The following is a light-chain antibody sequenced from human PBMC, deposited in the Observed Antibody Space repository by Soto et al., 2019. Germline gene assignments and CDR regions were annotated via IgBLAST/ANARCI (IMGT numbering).Light chain of an antibody. J-gene: IGLJ1*01. CDR3: CSYAGRSYV. CDR1: SSDVGGYNY. Sequence: QSALTQPRSVSGSPGQSVTISCTGTSSDVGGYNYVSWYQQHPGKAPKLMIYDVSKRPSGVPDRFSGSKSGNTASLTISGLQVEDEADYYCCSYAGRSYVFGTGTKLTVL. CDR2: DVS. V-gene: IGLV2-11*01.